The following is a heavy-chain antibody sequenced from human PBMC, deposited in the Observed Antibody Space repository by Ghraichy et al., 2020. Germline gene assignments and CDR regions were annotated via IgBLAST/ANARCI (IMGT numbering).Heavy chain of an antibody. Sequence: GGSLRLSCAASGFTVSSNYMSWVRQAPGKGLEWVSVIYSGGSTYYADSVKGRFTISRDNSKNTLYLQMNSLRAEDTAVYYCARGPKGPRPPKPGYSSSWYYYYGMDVWGQGTTVTVSS. J-gene: IGHJ6*02. D-gene: IGHD6-13*01. CDR3: ARGPKGPRPPKPGYSSSWYYYYGMDV. CDR2: IYSGGST. V-gene: IGHV3-53*01. CDR1: GFTVSSNY.